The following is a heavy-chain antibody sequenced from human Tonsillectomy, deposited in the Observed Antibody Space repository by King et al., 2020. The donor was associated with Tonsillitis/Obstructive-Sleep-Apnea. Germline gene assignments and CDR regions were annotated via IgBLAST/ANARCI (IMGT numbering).Heavy chain of an antibody. J-gene: IGHJ3*01. V-gene: IGHV2-5*02. CDR2: IYWDDDK. CDR1: GFSLTTYGVG. D-gene: IGHD1-1*01. Sequence: TLKESGPTLVKPTQTLTLTCTFSGFSLTTYGVGVGWIRQPPGKALEWLALIYWDDDKRYSPYLKISLTITKDTSRSQVVLTMTNMDPMDTATYYCAHRVIRNNDWNGGAFDVWGQGTMVTVSS. CDR3: AHRVIRNNDWNGGAFDV.